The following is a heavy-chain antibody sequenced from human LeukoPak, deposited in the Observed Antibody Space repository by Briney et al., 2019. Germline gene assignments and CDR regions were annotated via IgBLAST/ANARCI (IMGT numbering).Heavy chain of an antibody. CDR3: ERCKKNYYDSSGYHGDWFDP. J-gene: IGHJ5*02. V-gene: IGHV4-39*01. CDR1: GCSISSSSYY. D-gene: IGHD3-22*01. CDR2: IYYSGST. Sequence: PSETLSRTCTVSGCSISSSSYYWRWIRQPPGKGLEWIGSIYYSGSTYYNPSLKSRVTISVDTSKNQFSLKLRSVTAADQAVYYCERCKKNYYDSSGYHGDWFDPWGQGTLVTVSS.